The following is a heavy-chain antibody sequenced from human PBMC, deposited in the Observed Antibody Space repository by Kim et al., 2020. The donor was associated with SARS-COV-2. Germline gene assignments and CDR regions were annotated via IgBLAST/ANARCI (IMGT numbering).Heavy chain of an antibody. CDR3: AKDGDYGDYVAFDI. J-gene: IGHJ3*02. Sequence: DSVKGRFTISRDNSKNTLYLQMNSLRAEDTAVYYCAKDGDYGDYVAFDIWGQGTMVTVSS. D-gene: IGHD4-17*01. V-gene: IGHV3-23*01.